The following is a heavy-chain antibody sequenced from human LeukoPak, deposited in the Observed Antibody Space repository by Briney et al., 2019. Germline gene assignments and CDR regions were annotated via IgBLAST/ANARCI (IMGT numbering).Heavy chain of an antibody. D-gene: IGHD3-9*01. Sequence: SETLSLTCAVYGGSFSGYYWSWIRQPPGKGLEWIGEINHSGSTNYNPSLKSRVTISVDTSKNQFSLKLSSVTAADTAVYYWARGYGTLTVLRYFDWSQFYIDYWGQGTLVTVSS. V-gene: IGHV4-34*01. CDR3: ARGYGTLTVLRYFDWSQFYIDY. J-gene: IGHJ4*02. CDR1: GGSFSGYY. CDR2: INHSGST.